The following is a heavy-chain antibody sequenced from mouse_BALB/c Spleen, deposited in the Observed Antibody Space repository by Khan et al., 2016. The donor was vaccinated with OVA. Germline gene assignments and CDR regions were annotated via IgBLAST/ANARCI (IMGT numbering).Heavy chain of an antibody. CDR1: GYTFISYT. D-gene: IGHD2-14*01. J-gene: IGHJ3*01. V-gene: IGHV1-4*01. CDR2: INPSNGYT. CDR3: VRDGAYHRNDGWVAY. Sequence: VQLLESGAELARPGASVKMSCKASGYTFISYTIHWIKKRPGQGLEWIGYINPSNGYTNYNQKFKDKATLTTDKSSTTAYLQLSSLTSDVSAVYNEVRDGAYHRNDGWVAYWGQGTMVTVSA.